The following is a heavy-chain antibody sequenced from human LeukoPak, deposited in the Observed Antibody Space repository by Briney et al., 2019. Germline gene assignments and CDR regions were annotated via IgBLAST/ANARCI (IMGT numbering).Heavy chain of an antibody. Sequence: ASVKVSCKASGYTFTSYHIDWVRQAPGQGPEWMGWMNAKSGHTGYAQNLEGRVTMTRDTSTNTAYMELRGLRSEDTAVYFCARGYSGYDPGDYYYYMDVWAKGTPAT. J-gene: IGHJ6*03. CDR1: GYTFTSYH. CDR2: MNAKSGHT. CDR3: ARGYSGYDPGDYYYYMDV. D-gene: IGHD5-12*01. V-gene: IGHV1-8*01.